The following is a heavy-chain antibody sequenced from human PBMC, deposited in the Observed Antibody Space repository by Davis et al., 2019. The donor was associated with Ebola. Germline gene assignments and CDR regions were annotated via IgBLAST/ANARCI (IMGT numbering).Heavy chain of an antibody. CDR3: TREEGGYVDY. Sequence: GGSLRLSCAASGFTFSSYWMSWVRQAPGKGLEWVGFIRSKAYGGTAEYAASVKGRFIISRDDSKNIAYLQMNSLKAEDTAVYYGTREEGGYVDYWGQGTLVTVSS. D-gene: IGHD6-13*01. CDR2: IRSKAYGGTA. J-gene: IGHJ4*02. V-gene: IGHV3-49*04. CDR1: GFTFSSYW.